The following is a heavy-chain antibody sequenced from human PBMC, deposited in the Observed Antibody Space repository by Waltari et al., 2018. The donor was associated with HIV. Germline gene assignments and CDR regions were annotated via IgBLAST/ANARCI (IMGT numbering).Heavy chain of an antibody. Sequence: QVQLVQSGAEVKKPGASVKVSCKVSGYTLTELSMHWVRQAPGKGLEWMGGFDPEDGENIYAQKFHGRGTMTEDTATDTAYTELSSLRSEDTAVYYCATATKYYDILTGYPNLDYWGQGTLVTVSS. CDR1: GYTLTELS. CDR3: ATATKYYDILTGYPNLDY. CDR2: FDPEDGEN. D-gene: IGHD3-9*01. V-gene: IGHV1-24*01. J-gene: IGHJ4*02.